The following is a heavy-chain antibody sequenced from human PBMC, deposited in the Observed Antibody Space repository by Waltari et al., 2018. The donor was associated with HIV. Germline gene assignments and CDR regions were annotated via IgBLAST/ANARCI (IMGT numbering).Heavy chain of an antibody. CDR3: ARGRNMIRGKYYYYYGMDV. J-gene: IGHJ6*02. Sequence: QVQLVQSGAEVKKPGASVKVSCKASGYTFTSYEITWVRQATGQGLEWMGWMNPNSGNTGYAQKFQGRVTMTRNTSISTAYMELNSLRSEDTAVYYCARGRNMIRGKYYYYYGMDVWGQGTTVTVSS. CDR2: MNPNSGNT. CDR1: GYTFTSYE. D-gene: IGHD3-10*01. V-gene: IGHV1-8*01.